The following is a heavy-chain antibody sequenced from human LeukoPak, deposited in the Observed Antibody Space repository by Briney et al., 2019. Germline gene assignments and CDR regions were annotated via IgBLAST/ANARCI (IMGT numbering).Heavy chain of an antibody. D-gene: IGHD3-9*01. CDR3: TAPSSDWYRVDY. CDR2: IKSKTDGGTT. V-gene: IGHV3-15*01. J-gene: IGHJ4*02. Sequence: GGSLRLSCAASGFTFSNAWMNWVRQAPGKGLEWVGRIKSKTDGGTTDYAAPVKGRFTISRDDSKNTLYLQMNSLKTEDTAVYYCTAPSSDWYRVDYWGQGTLVTVSS. CDR1: GFTFSNAW.